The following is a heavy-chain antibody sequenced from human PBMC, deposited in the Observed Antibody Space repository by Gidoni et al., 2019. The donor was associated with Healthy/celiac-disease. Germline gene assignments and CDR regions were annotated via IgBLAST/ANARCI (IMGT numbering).Heavy chain of an antibody. CDR2: INHSGST. V-gene: IGHV4-34*01. Sequence: QVQLQQWGAGLLKPSETLSLTCAVYGGSFSGYYWSWIRQPPGKGLEWIGEINHSGSTNYNPSLKSRVTISVDTSKNQFSLKLSSVTAADTAVYYCARARYCSGGSCVYGMDVWGQGTTVTVSS. J-gene: IGHJ6*02. CDR1: GGSFSGYY. CDR3: ARARYCSGGSCVYGMDV. D-gene: IGHD2-15*01.